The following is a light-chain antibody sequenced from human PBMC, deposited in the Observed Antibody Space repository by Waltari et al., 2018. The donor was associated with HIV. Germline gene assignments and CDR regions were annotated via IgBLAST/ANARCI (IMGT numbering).Light chain of an antibody. V-gene: IGKV1-39*01. CDR3: QQSYGSPFN. CDR1: QAISTY. CDR2: SAY. J-gene: IGKJ3*01. Sequence: DIQITQSPSSLSASLVASVVITCRASQAISTYLNWYQQKQGKAPVLLVYSAYTLQPGAPSRFRGAGSGRDFSLSISGLQTEDFATYFCQQSYGSPFNFGPGT.